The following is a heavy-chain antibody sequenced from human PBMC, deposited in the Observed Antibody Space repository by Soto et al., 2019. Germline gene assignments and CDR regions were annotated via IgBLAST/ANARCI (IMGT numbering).Heavy chain of an antibody. V-gene: IGHV3-30*18. J-gene: IGHJ4*02. CDR2: ISYDGSNK. Sequence: QVQLVESGGGVVQPGRSLRLSCAASGFTFSSYGMHWVRQAPGKGLEWVAVISYDGSNKYYADSVKGRFTISRDNSKNPLYLQMNSLRAEDKAVYYCAKGPVWGATTGFDYWGQGTLVTVSS. CDR1: GFTFSSYG. D-gene: IGHD1-26*01. CDR3: AKGPVWGATTGFDY.